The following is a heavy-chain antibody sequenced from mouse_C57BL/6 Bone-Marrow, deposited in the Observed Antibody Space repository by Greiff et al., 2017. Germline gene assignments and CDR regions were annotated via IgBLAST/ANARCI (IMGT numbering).Heavy chain of an antibody. V-gene: IGHV5-17*01. Sequence: EVKLQESGGGLVKPGGSLKLSCAASGFTFSDYGMHWVRQAPEKGLEWVAYISSGSSTIYYADTVKGRFTISRDNAKNTLFLQMTSLRSEDTAMYYCARRNYYGSSGAMDYWGQGTSVTVSS. D-gene: IGHD1-1*01. CDR1: GFTFSDYG. CDR3: ARRNYYGSSGAMDY. CDR2: ISSGSSTI. J-gene: IGHJ4*01.